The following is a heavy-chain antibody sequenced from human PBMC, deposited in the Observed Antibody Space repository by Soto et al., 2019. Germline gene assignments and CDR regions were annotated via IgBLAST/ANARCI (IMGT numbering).Heavy chain of an antibody. D-gene: IGHD2-2*02. CDR3: ARGSCSSTSCYKEYYFDL. Sequence: RXSVKVSCNASGGPFIGYAIIWVRQAPGQGLEWMGEIIPMFGTSNYAQKFQCRVTITADESTSTAYMELSSLRSEDTAVYYCARGSCSSTSCYKEYYFDLWGQGTLVTVSS. CDR2: IIPMFGTS. J-gene: IGHJ4*02. CDR1: GGPFIGYA. V-gene: IGHV1-69*01.